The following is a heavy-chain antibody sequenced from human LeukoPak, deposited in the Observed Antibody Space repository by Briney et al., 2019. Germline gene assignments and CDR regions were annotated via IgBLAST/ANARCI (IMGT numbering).Heavy chain of an antibody. CDR1: GGSFSGYY. CDR3: AREKTGLDGMDV. J-gene: IGHJ6*02. CDR2: INHSGST. V-gene: IGHV4-34*01. Sequence: SETLSLTCAVYGGSFSGYYWSWIRQPPGKGLEWIGEINHSGSTNYNPSLKSRVTISVDTSKNQFSLKLGSVTAADTAVYYCAREKTGLDGMDVWGQGTTVTVSS.